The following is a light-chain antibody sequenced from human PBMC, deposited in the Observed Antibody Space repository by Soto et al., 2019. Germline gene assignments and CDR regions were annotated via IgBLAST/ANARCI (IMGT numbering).Light chain of an antibody. CDR1: SGSVSTNYY. CDR3: VLYMGGGIPPV. CDR2: STD. Sequence: QAVVTQEPSFSVSPGGTVTLTCGLSSGSVSTNYYPSWYQQTPGQSPRTLIYSTDIRSSGVPDRFSGSILGNKAALTITGAQADDESGYFCVLYMGGGIPPVFGGGTKLIVL. V-gene: IGLV8-61*01. J-gene: IGLJ3*02.